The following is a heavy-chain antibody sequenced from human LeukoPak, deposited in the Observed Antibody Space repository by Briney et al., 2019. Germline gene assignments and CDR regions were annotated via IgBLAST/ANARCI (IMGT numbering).Heavy chain of an antibody. Sequence: GGSLRLSCAASGFSFNNYVMSWVRQAPGKGLEWVSAISGDGARTYYADSVKGRFTISRDNSKNTLDLQMNSLRAEDTAIYYCAKVGYDSSGYPYYFDYWGQGTLATVSS. J-gene: IGHJ4*02. CDR2: ISGDGART. V-gene: IGHV3-23*01. CDR3: AKVGYDSSGYPYYFDY. D-gene: IGHD3-22*01. CDR1: GFSFNNYV.